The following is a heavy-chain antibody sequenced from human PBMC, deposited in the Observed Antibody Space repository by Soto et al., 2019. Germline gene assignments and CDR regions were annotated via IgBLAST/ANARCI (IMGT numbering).Heavy chain of an antibody. CDR3: ARARWYDGFNI. CDR1: GYSISGGNY. V-gene: IGHV4-38-2*01. Sequence: ASETLSLTCAVSGYSISGGNYWGWIRQPPGKGLEWIGSVYHSGGSYYNPSLKSRVSISLDTSKNLVSLSLTSVTAADTAMYYCARARWYDGFNIWGQGTMVTVSS. D-gene: IGHD2-15*01. CDR2: VYHSGGS. J-gene: IGHJ3*02.